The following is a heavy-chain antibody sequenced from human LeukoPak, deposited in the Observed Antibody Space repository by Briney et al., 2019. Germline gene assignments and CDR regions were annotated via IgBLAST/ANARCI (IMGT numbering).Heavy chain of an antibody. CDR2: MNPNSGNT. Sequence: ASVKVSCKASGYTFTSYDINWVRQATGQGLEWMGWMNPNSGNTGYAQKFQGRVTITRNTSISTAYMELSSLRSEDTAVYYCARGRVVPAVYDIWGQGTMVTVPS. V-gene: IGHV1-8*03. J-gene: IGHJ3*02. D-gene: IGHD2-2*01. CDR1: GYTFTSYD. CDR3: ARGRVVPAVYDI.